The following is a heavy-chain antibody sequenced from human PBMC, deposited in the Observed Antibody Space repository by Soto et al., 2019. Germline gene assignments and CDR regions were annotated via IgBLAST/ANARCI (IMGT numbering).Heavy chain of an antibody. CDR2: IYWDDDK. D-gene: IGHD3-9*01. CDR1: GFSLNTSGVG. J-gene: IGHJ4*02. Sequence: SGPTLVNPTQTLTLTCTFSGFSLNTSGVGVGWIRQPPGKALEWLAVIYWDDDKRYSPSLESRLTITKDSSKNQVVLTMTNMDPVDTATYFCARARLDDLLTGYYSFPYCFDYWGQGTLVTVSS. V-gene: IGHV2-5*02. CDR3: ARARLDDLLTGYYSFPYCFDY.